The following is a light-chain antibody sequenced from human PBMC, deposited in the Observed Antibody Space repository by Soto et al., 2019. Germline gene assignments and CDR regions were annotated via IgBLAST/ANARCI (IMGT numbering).Light chain of an antibody. V-gene: IGKV1-39*01. J-gene: IGKJ1*01. Sequence: DVEMTQSPSSLSASVGDRVTFTCRASQNINNYLNWYQQKPGTAPRLLIHGASTLQSGVPSRFSGGGSGTDFTLTINSLQPQDFATYSYQQTYIFPSTFGQGTKVEV. CDR3: QQTYIFPST. CDR2: GAS. CDR1: QNINNY.